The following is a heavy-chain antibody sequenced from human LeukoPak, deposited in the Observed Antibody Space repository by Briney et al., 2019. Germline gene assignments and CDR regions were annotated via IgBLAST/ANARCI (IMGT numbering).Heavy chain of an antibody. Sequence: HGRSLRLSCAASGFTFDDYAMHWVRQAPGKGLEWVSGIRWNSGSIGYADSVKGRFTISRDNAKNSLYLQMNSLRAEDTALYYCAKARGIAAQFDPWGQGTLVTVSS. CDR1: GFTFDDYA. CDR2: IRWNSGSI. V-gene: IGHV3-9*01. D-gene: IGHD6-13*01. CDR3: AKARGIAAQFDP. J-gene: IGHJ5*02.